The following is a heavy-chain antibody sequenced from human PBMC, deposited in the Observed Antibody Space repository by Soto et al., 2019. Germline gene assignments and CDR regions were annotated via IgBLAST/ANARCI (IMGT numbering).Heavy chain of an antibody. D-gene: IGHD6-13*01. Sequence: ASVKVSCKASGYTFTSYAMHWVRQAPGQRLEWMGWINAGNGNTKYSQKFQGRVTITRDTSASTAYMELSSLRSEDTAVYYCAGVAAVGLGPWASTPLFQHWGQGTLVTVSS. CDR2: INAGNGNT. CDR1: GYTFTSYA. V-gene: IGHV1-3*01. J-gene: IGHJ1*01. CDR3: AGVAAVGLGPWASTPLFQH.